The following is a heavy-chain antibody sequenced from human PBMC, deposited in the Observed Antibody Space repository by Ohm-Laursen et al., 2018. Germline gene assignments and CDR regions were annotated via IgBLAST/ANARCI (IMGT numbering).Heavy chain of an antibody. CDR2: ISGSGGST. CDR1: GFTFSSYA. Sequence: SLRLSCAAPGFTFSSYAMSWVRQAPGKGLEWVSAISGSGGSTYYADSVKGRFTISRDNSKNTLYLQMNSLRAEDTAVYYCAKDSQYYDSSGYQDWGQGTLVTVSS. D-gene: IGHD3-22*01. CDR3: AKDSQYYDSSGYQD. V-gene: IGHV3-23*01. J-gene: IGHJ4*02.